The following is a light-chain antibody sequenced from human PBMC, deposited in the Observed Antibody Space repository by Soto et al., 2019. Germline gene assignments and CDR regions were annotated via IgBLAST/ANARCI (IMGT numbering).Light chain of an antibody. CDR2: EVS. CDR1: SSDVGGYNY. Sequence: QSALTQPASVSGSPGQSITISCTGTSSDVGGYNYVSWYQQHPGKAPKLMIYEVSNRPSGVSNRFSGSKSGNTASLTISGLQAEDEAEYYCSSYTSSRTLVFGTGTKVTVL. CDR3: SSYTSSRTLV. J-gene: IGLJ1*01. V-gene: IGLV2-14*01.